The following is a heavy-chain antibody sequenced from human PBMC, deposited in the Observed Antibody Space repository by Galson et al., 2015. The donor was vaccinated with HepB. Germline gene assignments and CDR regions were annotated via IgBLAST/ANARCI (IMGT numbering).Heavy chain of an antibody. D-gene: IGHD4-11*01. V-gene: IGHV3-30-3*01. CDR1: GFTFSSYA. J-gene: IGHJ6*03. Sequence: SLRLSCAASGFTFSSYAMHWVRRAPGKGLECVAVISYDGNIEFYADSVKGRFTISRDNSKNTLYLQMNSLRAEDTAVHYCARAGLPHDRYYMDVWGKGTTVTVSS. CDR2: ISYDGNIE. CDR3: ARAGLPHDRYYMDV.